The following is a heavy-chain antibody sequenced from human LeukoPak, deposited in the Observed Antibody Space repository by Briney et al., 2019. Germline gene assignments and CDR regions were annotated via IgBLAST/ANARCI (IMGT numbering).Heavy chain of an antibody. D-gene: IGHD3-10*01. J-gene: IGHJ5*02. CDR3: ARSTERYGSGSYYRRGWFDP. CDR1: GGSISSYY. Sequence: SETLSLTCTVSGGSISSYYWSWIRQPPGKGLEWIGYIYYSGSTNYNPSLKSRVTISVDTSKNQFSLKLSSVTAADTAVYYCARSTERYGSGSYYRRGWFDPWGQGTLVTVSS. V-gene: IGHV4-59*08. CDR2: IYYSGST.